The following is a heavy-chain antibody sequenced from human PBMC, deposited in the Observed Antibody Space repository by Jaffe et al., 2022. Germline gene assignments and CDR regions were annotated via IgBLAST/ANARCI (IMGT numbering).Heavy chain of an antibody. CDR3: AKTYGSGSYYNSGFDY. J-gene: IGHJ4*02. V-gene: IGHV3-23*01. Sequence: EVQLLESGGGLVQPGGSLRLSCAASGFTFSSYAMSWVRQAPGKGLEWVSAISGSGGSTYYADSVKGRFTISRDNSKNTLYLQMNSLRAEDTAVYYCAKTYGSGSYYNSGFDYWGQGTLVTVSS. CDR1: GFTFSSYA. D-gene: IGHD3-10*01. CDR2: ISGSGGST.